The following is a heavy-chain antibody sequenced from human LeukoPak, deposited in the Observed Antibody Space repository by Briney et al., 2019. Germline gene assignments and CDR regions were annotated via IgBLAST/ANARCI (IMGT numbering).Heavy chain of an antibody. J-gene: IGHJ4*02. D-gene: IGHD6-19*01. CDR2: IYYSGSA. CDR3: VAAAVAVDY. CDR1: GGSISSSKYY. V-gene: IGHV4-39*07. Sequence: PSETLSLTCTVSGGSISSSKYYWGWIRQPPGKGLEWIGSIYYSGSAYYNPSLKSRVTISVDTSKNQFSLKLTSVTAADTAVYYCVAAAVAVDYWGQGTLVTVSS.